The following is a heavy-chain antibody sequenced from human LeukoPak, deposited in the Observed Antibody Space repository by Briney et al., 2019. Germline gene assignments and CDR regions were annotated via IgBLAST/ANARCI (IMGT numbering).Heavy chain of an antibody. CDR3: ARDFDY. CDR1: GDSVSSNTAS. CDR2: TYYRSELYY. J-gene: IGHJ4*02. V-gene: IGHV6-1*01. Sequence: SQTLSLTCAISGDSVSSNTASWNWIRQSPSRGLEWLGRTYYRSELYYDYAVSVKSRITINPDTSRNQFSLQLNSVIPEDTAVYYCARDFDYWGQGTLATDSS.